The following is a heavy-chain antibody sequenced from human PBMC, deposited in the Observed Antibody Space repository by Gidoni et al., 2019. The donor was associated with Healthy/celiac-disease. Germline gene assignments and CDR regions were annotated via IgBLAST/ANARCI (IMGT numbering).Heavy chain of an antibody. CDR1: GGSISSSSYN. V-gene: IGHV4-39*01. CDR2: IYYSGST. CDR3: ARHKGALQSYQLLSPHYMDV. Sequence: QLHLQESGPGLVKPSATLSLTCTVPGGSISSSSYNWGWIRQPPGKGLEWIGSIYYSGSTYYNPSLKSRVTISVDTSKNQFSLKLSSVTAADTAVYYCARHKGALQSYQLLSPHYMDVWGKGTTVTVSS. D-gene: IGHD2-2*01. J-gene: IGHJ6*03.